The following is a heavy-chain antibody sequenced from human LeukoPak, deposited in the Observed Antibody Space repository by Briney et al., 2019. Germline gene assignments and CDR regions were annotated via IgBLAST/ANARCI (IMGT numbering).Heavy chain of an antibody. V-gene: IGHV7-4-1*02. Sequence: AXXKVSCKASGYTFTSRAINWVRQAPGQGLEWMGWINTNTGNPTYAQGFTGRFVFSLDTSVSTAYLQISSLKAEDTAMYYCARGGYPYLSTWYSDYWGQGTLVTVSS. D-gene: IGHD2-15*01. CDR2: INTNTGNP. CDR1: GYTFTSRA. CDR3: ARGGYPYLSTWYSDY. J-gene: IGHJ4*02.